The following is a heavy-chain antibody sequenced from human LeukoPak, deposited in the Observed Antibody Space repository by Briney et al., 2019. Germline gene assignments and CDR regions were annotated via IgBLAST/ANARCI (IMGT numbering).Heavy chain of an antibody. CDR3: AKQQLALDY. V-gene: IGHV3-48*02. Sequence: GRSLRLSCAASGFTFSTYGMNWVRQAPGKGLEWVSYISSGSGTIYFADSVKGRFTISRDNAKNSVYLQMNSLRDEDTAVYYCAKQQLALDYWGQGTLVTVSS. CDR2: ISSGSGTI. J-gene: IGHJ4*02. CDR1: GFTFSTYG. D-gene: IGHD6-13*01.